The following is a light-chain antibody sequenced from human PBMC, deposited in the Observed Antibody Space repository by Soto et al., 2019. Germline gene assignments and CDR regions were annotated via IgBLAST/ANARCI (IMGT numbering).Light chain of an antibody. V-gene: IGKV4-1*01. CDR3: QQYYSTPLT. J-gene: IGKJ2*01. CDR1: QSVLYSSNNKNY. Sequence: DIVMTQSPDSLAVSLGERATINCKSSQSVLYSSNNKNYLAWYQQKPGQPPKLLIYWASTRESGVPDRFSGSGSGIDFTLTISSLQAEDVVVYYCQQYYSTPLTFGQGTKLEIE. CDR2: WAS.